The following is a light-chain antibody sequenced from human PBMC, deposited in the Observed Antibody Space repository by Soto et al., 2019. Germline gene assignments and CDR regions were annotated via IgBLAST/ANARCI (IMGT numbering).Light chain of an antibody. J-gene: IGKJ1*01. CDR1: QTINSW. Sequence: DIPMTQSPSTLSASVGDRVTITCRASQTINSWLAWYQQKPGKAPKVLIFDASSLKTGVPSRFSGSGSGTDFTLTISSLQPEDFATYFCLQSFSSPWTFGQGTKVVIK. CDR2: DAS. V-gene: IGKV1-5*01. CDR3: LQSFSSPWT.